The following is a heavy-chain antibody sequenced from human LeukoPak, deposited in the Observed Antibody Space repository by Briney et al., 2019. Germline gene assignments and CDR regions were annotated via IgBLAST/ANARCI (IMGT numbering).Heavy chain of an antibody. Sequence: GGSLRLSCAASGFTFRDFWMSWMRQAPGKGLEWVANIKYDGDEGYYVDSVKGRFTISRDNSKNTLYLQMNSLRAEDTAVYYCAREDGCSSTSCYGYGMDVWGQGTTVTVSS. V-gene: IGHV3-7*03. J-gene: IGHJ6*02. CDR3: AREDGCSSTSCYGYGMDV. CDR1: GFTFRDFW. D-gene: IGHD2-2*01. CDR2: IKYDGDEG.